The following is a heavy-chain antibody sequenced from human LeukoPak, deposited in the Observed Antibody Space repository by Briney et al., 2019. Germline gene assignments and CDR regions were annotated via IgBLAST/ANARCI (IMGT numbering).Heavy chain of an antibody. Sequence: SGTLSLTCAVSGYSISSGYYWGWIRQPPGKGLGWIGSIYHSGSTYYNPSLKSRVTISVDTSKNQFSLKLSSVTAADTAVYYCARGPEITMIVVVITTHWNWYFDLWGRGTLVTVSS. CDR2: IYHSGST. V-gene: IGHV4-38-2*01. CDR3: ARGPEITMIVVVITTHWNWYFDL. D-gene: IGHD3-22*01. CDR1: GYSISSGYY. J-gene: IGHJ2*01.